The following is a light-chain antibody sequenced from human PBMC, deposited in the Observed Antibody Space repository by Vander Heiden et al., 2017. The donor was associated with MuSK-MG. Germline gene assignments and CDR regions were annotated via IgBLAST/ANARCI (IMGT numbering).Light chain of an antibody. Sequence: DVEMTYTPSSLSASVGDTVTITCRASQNINSYFNWYQQKPGKAPKILIYGASNLQSGVPSRFSGSGSGTGFTLTISRLQPEDFATYYCQQSDSTTWTFGEGTKVEIK. CDR1: QNINSY. J-gene: IGKJ1*01. CDR2: GAS. CDR3: QQSDSTTWT. V-gene: IGKV1-39*01.